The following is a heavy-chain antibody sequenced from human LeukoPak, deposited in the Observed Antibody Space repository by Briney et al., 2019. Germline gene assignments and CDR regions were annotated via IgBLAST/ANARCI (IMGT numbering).Heavy chain of an antibody. V-gene: IGHV4-38-2*01. J-gene: IGHJ4*02. CDR2: IYHSGSP. CDR1: GYSISSGYY. CDR3: ARGNWNDVVGYYFDY. Sequence: RASETLSLTCAVSGYSISSGYYWGWIRQPPGKGLEWIGSIYHSGSPYYNPSLKSRVTISVDTSKNHFSLKLSSVTAADTAVYYCARGNWNDVVGYYFDYWGQGTLVTVSS. D-gene: IGHD1-1*01.